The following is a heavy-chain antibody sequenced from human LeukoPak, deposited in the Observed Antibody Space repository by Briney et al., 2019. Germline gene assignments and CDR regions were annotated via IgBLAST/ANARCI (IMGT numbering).Heavy chain of an antibody. V-gene: IGHV1-18*01. J-gene: IGHJ4*02. Sequence: ASVKVSCKASGYTFTSYGINWVRQAPGQRLEGVGWVSAYNGNTNYAQKLQGRVTMTTDTSTSTAYMELGSLRSDDTAVYYCARGGVDSGSYFGYFDYWGQRTLVTVSS. D-gene: IGHD1-26*01. CDR3: ARGGVDSGSYFGYFDY. CDR2: VSAYNGNT. CDR1: GYTFTSYG.